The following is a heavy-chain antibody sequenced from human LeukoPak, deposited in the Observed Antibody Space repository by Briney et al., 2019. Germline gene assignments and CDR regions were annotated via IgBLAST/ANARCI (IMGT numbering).Heavy chain of an antibody. V-gene: IGHV3-23*01. CDR2: ISGSGGDT. J-gene: IGHJ4*02. CDR1: GFTFSTYA. Sequence: GGSLRLSCAASGFTFSTYAMSWVRQAPGKGLEWVSAISGSGGDTYYADSVKGRFTISRDNSKNTLYLQMNSLRAEDTAVYYCAKSDDSSGYYYEIDYWGQGTLVTVSS. D-gene: IGHD3-22*01. CDR3: AKSDDSSGYYYEIDY.